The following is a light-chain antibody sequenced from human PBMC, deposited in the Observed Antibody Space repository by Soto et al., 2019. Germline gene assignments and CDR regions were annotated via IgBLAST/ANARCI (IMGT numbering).Light chain of an antibody. CDR1: TSNIGSNT. J-gene: IGLJ2*01. CDR2: SNN. CDR3: AAWDDSLNDHVI. V-gene: IGLV1-44*01. Sequence: QSVLTQPPSASGTPGQRVTISCSGSTSNIGSNTVNWYQQLPGTAPKLLIYSNNQRPSGVPDRFSGSKSGTSASLAISGLQSEDEADYYCAAWDDSLNDHVIFGGGTKLTVL.